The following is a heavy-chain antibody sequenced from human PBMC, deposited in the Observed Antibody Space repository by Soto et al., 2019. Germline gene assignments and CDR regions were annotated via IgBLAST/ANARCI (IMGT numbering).Heavy chain of an antibody. V-gene: IGHV4-39*01. CDR1: GGSISSSSYY. CDR3: AGSIAARLVDY. CDR2: IYYSGST. J-gene: IGHJ4*02. D-gene: IGHD6-6*01. Sequence: PSETLSLTCTVSGGSISSSSYYWGWIRQPPGKGLEWIGSIYYSGSTYYNPSLKSRVTISVDTSKNQFSLKLSSVTAADTAVYYCAGSIAARLVDYWGQGTLVTVSS.